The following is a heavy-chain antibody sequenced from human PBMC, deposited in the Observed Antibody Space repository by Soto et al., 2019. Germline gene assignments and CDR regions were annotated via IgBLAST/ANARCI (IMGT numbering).Heavy chain of an antibody. CDR1: ACSVTVYG. J-gene: IGHJ4*02. D-gene: IGHD6-19*01. Sequence: SWKIYCKSSACSVTVYGTMVARQAPGQGLEWMGWISAYNGNTNYAQKLQGRVTMTTDTSTSTAYMELRSLRSDDTAVYYCARDGGWQPDYWGQGTLVTVSS. V-gene: IGHV1-18*01. CDR2: ISAYNGNT. CDR3: ARDGGWQPDY.